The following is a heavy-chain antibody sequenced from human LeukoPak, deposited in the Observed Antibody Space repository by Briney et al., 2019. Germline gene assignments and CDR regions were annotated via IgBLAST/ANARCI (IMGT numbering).Heavy chain of an antibody. J-gene: IGHJ4*02. V-gene: IGHV4-31*03. D-gene: IGHD1-26*01. CDR1: GGSISSGGYY. CDR3: ARVGGSYNDLDY. CDR2: IYYSGST. Sequence: SETLSLTCTVSGGSISSGGYYWSWIRQHPGKGLKWIGYIYYSGSTYYNPSLKSRVTISVDTSKNQFSLKLSSVTAADTAVYYCARVGGSYNDLDYWGQGTLVSVSS.